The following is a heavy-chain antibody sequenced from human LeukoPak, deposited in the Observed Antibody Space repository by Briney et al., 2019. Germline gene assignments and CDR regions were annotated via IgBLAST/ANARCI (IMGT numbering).Heavy chain of an antibody. J-gene: IGHJ3*02. D-gene: IGHD4-17*01. CDR1: GFTFNSYW. V-gene: IGHV3-7*01. CDR3: ARVRYGDYFGAFDI. Sequence: GGSLRLSCAACGFTFNSYWMRWVRQATGKGGEGVANIKQEGSEKYYVESVKGIFTIYRDNDENAVYLQMNSLRAEDTAVYYCARVRYGDYFGAFDIWGQGTMATVSS. CDR2: IKQEGSEK.